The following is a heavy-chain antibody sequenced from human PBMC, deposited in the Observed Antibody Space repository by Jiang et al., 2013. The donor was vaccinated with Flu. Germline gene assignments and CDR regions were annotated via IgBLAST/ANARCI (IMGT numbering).Heavy chain of an antibody. CDR3: ARDSSGWHIFDY. V-gene: IGHV4-59*01. Sequence: GSGLVKPSETLSLDCSVSGGSMTSSYWTWIRLSPGKGLEWIGYVLYSGITNYNPSFKSRVTISIDPSKKHFSLKLTSVTAADTGMYFCARDSSGWHIFDYWGQGARVTVSS. D-gene: IGHD6-19*01. J-gene: IGHJ4*02. CDR1: GGSMTSSY. CDR2: VLYSGIT.